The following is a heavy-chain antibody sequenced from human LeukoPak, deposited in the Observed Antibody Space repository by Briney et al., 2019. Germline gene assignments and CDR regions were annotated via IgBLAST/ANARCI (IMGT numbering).Heavy chain of an antibody. V-gene: IGHV1-2*06. CDR3: ARKYLATYYN. CDR1: GYTFTGDY. D-gene: IGHD3-10*01. J-gene: IGHJ4*02. CDR2: INPNSGDT. Sequence: GASVKVSCKASGYTFTGDYIHWVRQAPGQGLVWMGRINPNSGDTDYAPKFRGRVTMTRDTSISTAYVELSRVTSDDTAVYYCARKYLATYYNWGQGTLVSVSA.